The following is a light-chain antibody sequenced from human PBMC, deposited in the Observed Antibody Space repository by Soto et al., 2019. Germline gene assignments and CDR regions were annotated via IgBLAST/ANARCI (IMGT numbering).Light chain of an antibody. J-gene: IGKJ1*01. CDR1: QSVSSY. CDR3: QQRSNWPPT. Sequence: EIVLTQSPATLSLSPGERATLSCRASQSVSSYLAWYQQKPGQAPRLLIYDASNRATGIPARLSGSGSGTDFTLTISNLEPEDFAVYYCQQRSNWPPTFGQGTKVEIK. V-gene: IGKV3-11*01. CDR2: DAS.